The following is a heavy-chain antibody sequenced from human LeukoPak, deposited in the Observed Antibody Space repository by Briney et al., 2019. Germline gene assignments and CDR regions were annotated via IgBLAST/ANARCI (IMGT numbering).Heavy chain of an antibody. D-gene: IGHD6-19*01. Sequence: NPSETLSLTCTVSGGSISSYYWSWIRQPPGKGLEWIGEINHSGSTNYNPSLKSRVTISVDTSKNQFSLKLGSVTAADTAVYYCARRPIAAVVRGYNWFDPWGQGTLVTVSS. J-gene: IGHJ5*02. CDR3: ARRPIAAVVRGYNWFDP. CDR1: GGSISSYY. V-gene: IGHV4-34*01. CDR2: INHSGST.